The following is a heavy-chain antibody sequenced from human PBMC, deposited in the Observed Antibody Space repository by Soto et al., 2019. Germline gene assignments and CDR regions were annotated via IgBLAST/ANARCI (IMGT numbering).Heavy chain of an antibody. J-gene: IGHJ4*01. D-gene: IGHD4-4*01. CDR2: IGDSGGNT. V-gene: IGHV3-23*01. CDR3: ARVASDYINSADH. Sequence: EVQLLESGGGLVQPGGSLRLSCAASGFIFNDYSMTWVRQAPGRGLEWVSAIGDSGGNTYYAASVKGRFTISRDNSKNTGHLAMNTLRVDDTAVYFWARVASDYINSADHWGQGILVTVSS. CDR1: GFIFNDYS.